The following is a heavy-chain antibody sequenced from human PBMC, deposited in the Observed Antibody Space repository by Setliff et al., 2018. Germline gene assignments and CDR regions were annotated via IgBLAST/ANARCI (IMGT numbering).Heavy chain of an antibody. D-gene: IGHD5-12*01. J-gene: IGHJ4*02. V-gene: IGHV4-31*03. CDR3: ARAKDGYDFDYFDY. Sequence: PSETLSLTCTVSDGSIRSGDYWGWIRQHPGKGLEWIGYIHHTGTTFYNPSLRSRVTISVDTSKNQFSLKLTSLTAADTAVYYCARAKDGYDFDYFDYWGQGTPVPVSS. CDR1: DGSIRSGDY. CDR2: IHHTGTT.